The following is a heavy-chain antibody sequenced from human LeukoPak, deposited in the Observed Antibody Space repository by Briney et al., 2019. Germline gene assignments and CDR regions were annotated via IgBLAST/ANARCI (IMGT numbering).Heavy chain of an antibody. Sequence: GGSLRLSCAASGFTVSSNYMSWVRQAPGKGLEWVPVIYSGGSTYYSDSVTGRFTISRDNSKNTLYLQMNSLRAEDTAVYYCARGKVGVVRFGLYGMDVWGQGTTVTVSS. V-gene: IGHV3-66*02. CDR2: IYSGGST. CDR1: GFTVSSNY. CDR3: ARGKVGVVRFGLYGMDV. J-gene: IGHJ6*02. D-gene: IGHD2-15*01.